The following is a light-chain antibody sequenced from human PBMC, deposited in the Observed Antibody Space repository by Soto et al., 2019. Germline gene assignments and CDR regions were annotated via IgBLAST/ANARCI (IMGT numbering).Light chain of an antibody. J-gene: IGKJ1*01. CDR2: KAS. Sequence: DIQMTHSPSTLSPSVLDIVTITCRASQSISSWLAWYQQKPGKAPKLLIYKASSLDSGVPSRFSGSGSATEFTLTISSLQPDDFATYYCQQYNSFTWTFGQGTKVDI. V-gene: IGKV1-5*03. CDR1: QSISSW. CDR3: QQYNSFTWT.